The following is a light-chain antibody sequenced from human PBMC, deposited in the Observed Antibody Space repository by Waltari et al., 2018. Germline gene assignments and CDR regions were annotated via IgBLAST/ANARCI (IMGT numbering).Light chain of an antibody. J-gene: IGLJ1*01. CDR1: RPNIGRNA. CDR3: APWDDSLNGPA. V-gene: IGLV1-44*01. Sequence: QPVATQPPSASGSPGPRVTIPCSGLRPNIGRNAVHWYQQPPGTAPNLLSYDNNQRPSWVPVRFSGSKTGTSASLAISGLQSEDEADYYCAPWDDSLNGPAFGTGTKVTVL. CDR2: DNN.